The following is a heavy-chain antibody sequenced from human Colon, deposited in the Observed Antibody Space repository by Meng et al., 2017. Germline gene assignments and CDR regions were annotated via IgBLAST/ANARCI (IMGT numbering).Heavy chain of an antibody. CDR3: ARAISFDTWTFGDS. CDR1: GYIFTAYG. J-gene: IGHJ4*02. V-gene: IGHV1-3*01. D-gene: IGHD3/OR15-3a*01. Sequence: QVQFVQSGAEMKTPGASVRVSCKASGYIFTAYGIHWVRQAPGQSLEWLGMINGGAGATTYSQKFQDRLTISGDTSATTAYMELSRLTSEDTAVYFCARAISFDTWTFGDSWGQGTLVTVSS. CDR2: INGGAGAT.